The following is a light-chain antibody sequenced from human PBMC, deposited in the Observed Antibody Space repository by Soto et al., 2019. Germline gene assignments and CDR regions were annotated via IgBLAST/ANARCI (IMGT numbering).Light chain of an antibody. CDR1: QNLLNSNGYNY. J-gene: IGKJ4*01. CDR3: MQALQTPLT. CDR2: LGS. V-gene: IGKV2-28*01. Sequence: DIVMTQSPLSLPVTPGEPASICCRSSQNLLNSNGYNYLDWYVQKPGQSPQLLIYLGSSRASGVPDRFSGSGSGTDFTLKISRVEAEDVGVYYCMQALQTPLTFGGGTMVEIK.